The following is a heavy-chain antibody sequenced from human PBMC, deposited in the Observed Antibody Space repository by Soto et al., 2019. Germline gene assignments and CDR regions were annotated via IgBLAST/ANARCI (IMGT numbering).Heavy chain of an antibody. CDR3: ASSLPRRENWFDP. J-gene: IGHJ5*02. Sequence: PSETLSLTCTVSGGSISSSSYYWGWIRQPPGKGLEWIGSIYYSGSTYYNPSLKSRVTISVDTSKNQFSLKLSSVTAADTAVYYCASSLPRRENWFDPWGQGTLVTVSS. CDR1: GGSISSSSYY. V-gene: IGHV4-39*01. CDR2: IYYSGST.